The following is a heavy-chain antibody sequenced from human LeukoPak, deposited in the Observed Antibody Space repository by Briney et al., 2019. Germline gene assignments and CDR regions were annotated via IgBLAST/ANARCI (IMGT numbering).Heavy chain of an antibody. V-gene: IGHV3-9*03. CDR1: GFTFDDYA. CDR3: AKDISKDGYSPFDY. Sequence: PGGSLRLSCPASGFTFDDYAMHWFRQAPAKGLDWVSGISWNSGSIGYADSVKGRFTISRDNAKNSLYLQMNSLRAEDMALYYCAKDISKDGYSPFDYWGQGTLVTVSS. J-gene: IGHJ4*02. D-gene: IGHD5-24*01. CDR2: ISWNSGSI.